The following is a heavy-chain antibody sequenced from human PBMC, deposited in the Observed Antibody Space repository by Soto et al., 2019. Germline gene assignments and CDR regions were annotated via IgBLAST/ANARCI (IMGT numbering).Heavy chain of an antibody. CDR3: ARHSGYGSGSYYNFYFDY. CDR1: GGSISSYY. Sequence: SETLSLTCTDSGGSISSYYWSWIRQPPGKGLEWIGYIYYSGSTNYNPSLKSRVTISVDTSKNQFSLKLSSVTAADTAVYYCARHSGYGSGSYYNFYFDYWGQGTLVTVSS. V-gene: IGHV4-59*08. D-gene: IGHD3-10*01. J-gene: IGHJ4*02. CDR2: IYYSGST.